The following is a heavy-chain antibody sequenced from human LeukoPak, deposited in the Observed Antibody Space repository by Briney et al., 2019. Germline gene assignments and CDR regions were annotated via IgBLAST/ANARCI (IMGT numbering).Heavy chain of an antibody. D-gene: IGHD6-13*01. CDR1: GFTFSSYA. V-gene: IGHV3-33*01. CDR3: ARDPRYSSTWYYFDY. J-gene: IGHJ4*02. Sequence: GGSLRLSCAASGFTFSSYALHWVRQAPGKGLEWVAVVWYDGSKKYYADSVKGRFTISRDNSKNTLYLQMSSLRAEDTAVYYCARDPRYSSTWYYFDYWGQGTLVTVSS. CDR2: VWYDGSKK.